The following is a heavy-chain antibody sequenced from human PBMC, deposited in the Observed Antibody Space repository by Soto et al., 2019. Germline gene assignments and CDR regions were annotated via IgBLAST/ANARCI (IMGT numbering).Heavy chain of an antibody. J-gene: IGHJ1*01. CDR2: ISYDGSNK. CDR3: AKDLLTYGDLPVGFQH. Sequence: QVQLVESGGGVVQPGRSLRLSCAASGFTFSSYGMHWVRQAPGKGLEWVAVISYDGSNKYYADSVKGRFTISRDNSKNTLYLQMNSLRAEDTAVYYCAKDLLTYGDLPVGFQHWGQGTLVTVSS. V-gene: IGHV3-30*18. D-gene: IGHD4-17*01. CDR1: GFTFSSYG.